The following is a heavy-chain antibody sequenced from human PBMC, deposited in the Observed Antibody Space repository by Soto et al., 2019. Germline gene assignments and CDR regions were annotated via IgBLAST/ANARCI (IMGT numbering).Heavy chain of an antibody. CDR3: AKRSGSNPVAH. J-gene: IGHJ4*02. V-gene: IGHV3-23*01. CDR1: GFTFSTYA. D-gene: IGHD1-26*01. Sequence: EVQLLESGGGLVQPGGSLRLSCAASGFTFSTYAMTWVRQAPGKGLEWVSGINSGDSTYYADSVRGRFTISRDNSKNTLYLQMNSLRAEDTALYYCAKRSGSNPVAHWGQGTLVTVSS. CDR2: INSGDST.